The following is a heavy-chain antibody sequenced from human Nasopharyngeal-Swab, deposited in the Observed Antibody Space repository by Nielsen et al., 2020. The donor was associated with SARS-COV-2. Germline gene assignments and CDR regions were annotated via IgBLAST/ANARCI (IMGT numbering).Heavy chain of an antibody. CDR3: ARAYYDSEVSGYYYYYMDV. D-gene: IGHD3-22*01. CDR2: IIPILGIA. CDR1: GGTFSSYA. J-gene: IGHJ6*03. Sequence: SVKVSCNASGGTFSSYAISWVRQAPGQGLEWMGRIIPILGIANYAQKFQGRVTITADKSTSTAYMELSSLRSEDTAVYYCARAYYDSEVSGYYYYYMDVWGKGTTVTVSS. V-gene: IGHV1-69*04.